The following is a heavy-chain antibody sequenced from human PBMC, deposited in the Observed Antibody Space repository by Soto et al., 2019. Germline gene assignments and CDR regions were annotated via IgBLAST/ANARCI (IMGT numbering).Heavy chain of an antibody. V-gene: IGHV4-4*07. CDR1: GGPMSGYF. Sequence: PSETLALTCNVSGGPMSGYFWRWVRLSAGKGLEWIGRIYTSGTTNYNPPLKSRVTMAVGTSWTHFSLTLTSVTAADSALYYCATATIPWAFDIWGPGTMVTVSS. CDR2: IYTSGTT. D-gene: IGHD1-26*01. J-gene: IGHJ3*02. CDR3: ATATIPWAFDI.